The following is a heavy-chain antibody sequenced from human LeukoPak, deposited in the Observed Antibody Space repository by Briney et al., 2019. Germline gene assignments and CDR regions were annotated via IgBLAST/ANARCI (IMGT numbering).Heavy chain of an antibody. D-gene: IGHD6-19*01. CDR1: GGSFSDYY. J-gene: IGHJ4*02. V-gene: IGHV4-34*01. CDR3: AAEPGIAVAGTPY. Sequence: KPSETLSLTCVVYGGSFSDYYWSWVRQPPGKGLEWIGEINHSGSAKYSPSLKSRVTISVDTSKNQFSLKLSSVTAADTAVYYCAAEPGIAVAGTPYWGQGTLVTVSS. CDR2: INHSGSA.